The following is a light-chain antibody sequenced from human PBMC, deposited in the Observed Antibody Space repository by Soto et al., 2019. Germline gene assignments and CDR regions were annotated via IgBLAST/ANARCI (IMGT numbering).Light chain of an antibody. CDR1: QSLANSF. CDR3: QHYNSYSEA. J-gene: IGKJ1*01. V-gene: IGKV3-20*01. CDR2: DTS. Sequence: EFVLTQSPGTLSLSPGERATLSCRASQSLANSFIAWYQQKPGQAPRLLIYDTSSRASGIPDRFSGSGSGTEFTLTISSLQPDDFATYYCQHYNSYSEAFGQGTKVDIK.